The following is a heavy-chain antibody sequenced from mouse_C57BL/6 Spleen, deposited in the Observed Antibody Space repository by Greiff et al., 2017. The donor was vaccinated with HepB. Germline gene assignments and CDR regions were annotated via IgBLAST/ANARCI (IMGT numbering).Heavy chain of an antibody. V-gene: IGHV1-26*01. CDR2: INPNNGGT. CDR3: ARTNYGSSPFAY. CDR1: GYTFTDYY. D-gene: IGHD1-1*01. Sequence: EVQLQQSGPELVKPGASVKISCKASGYTFTDYYMNWVKQSHGKSLEWIGDINPNNGGTSYNQKFKGKATLTVDKSSSTACMELRSLTSEDSAVYYCARTNYGSSPFAYWGQGTLVTVSA. J-gene: IGHJ3*01.